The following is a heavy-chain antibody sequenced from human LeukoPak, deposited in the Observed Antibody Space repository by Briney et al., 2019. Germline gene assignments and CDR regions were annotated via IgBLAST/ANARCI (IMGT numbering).Heavy chain of an antibody. CDR3: ARDAYGRDYFDY. CDR1: GFTFSSCS. J-gene: IGHJ4*02. V-gene: IGHV3-21*06. CDR2: ISTSSSYI. Sequence: GGSLRLSCAASGFTFSSCSMNWVRQAPGKGLEWVSSISTSSSYIYYTDSMKGRFTISRDNAKNSLYLQMNSLRAEDTAGYYCARDAYGRDYFDYWGQGTLVTVSS. D-gene: IGHD3-10*01.